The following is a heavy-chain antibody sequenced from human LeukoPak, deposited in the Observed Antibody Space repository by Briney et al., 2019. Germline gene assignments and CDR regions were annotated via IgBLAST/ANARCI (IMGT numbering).Heavy chain of an antibody. CDR2: ISSSSSYI. V-gene: IGHV3-21*01. CDR1: GFTFSSYS. CDR3: ARRGYYYDSSGYYSYEGRDY. J-gene: IGHJ4*02. D-gene: IGHD3-22*01. Sequence: GGSLRLSCAASGFTFSSYSMNWVRQAPGKGLEWVSFISSSSSYIDYADSVKGRFTISRDKTKNSLFLQMNNLRAEDTAVYYCARRGYYYDSSGYYSYEGRDYWGQGPLVTVSS.